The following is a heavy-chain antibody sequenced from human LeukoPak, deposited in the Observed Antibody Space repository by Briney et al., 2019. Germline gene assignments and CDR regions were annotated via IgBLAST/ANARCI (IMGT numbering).Heavy chain of an antibody. V-gene: IGHV4-59*01. CDR2: GHHSGAT. J-gene: IGHJ6*03. CDR3: ARVGPYYYYMDV. Sequence: SETLSLTCTVSGASITSYYWNWMRQSPGKGLEWIGYGHHSGATNYNPSLEGRGTISVDTSKNQFSLKLSSVSAADTAVYYCARVGPYYYYMDVWGKGTTVTVSS. CDR1: GASITSYY.